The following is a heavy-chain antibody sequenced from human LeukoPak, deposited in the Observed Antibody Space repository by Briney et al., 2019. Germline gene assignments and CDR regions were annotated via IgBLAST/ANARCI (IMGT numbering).Heavy chain of an antibody. Sequence: GASVKVSCKASGYTFTSYGINWVRQAPGQGLEWMGWISAYNGNTKYAQKLQGRVTMTTDTSTSTAYMELRSLRSDDTAVYYCAREKTDYGVIRAPDHWGQGTLVTVSS. CDR3: AREKTDYGVIRAPDH. V-gene: IGHV1-18*01. CDR2: ISAYNGNT. CDR1: GYTFTSYG. D-gene: IGHD4-17*01. J-gene: IGHJ4*02.